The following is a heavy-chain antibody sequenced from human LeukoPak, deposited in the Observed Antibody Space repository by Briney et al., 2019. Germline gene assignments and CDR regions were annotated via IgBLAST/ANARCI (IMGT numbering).Heavy chain of an antibody. V-gene: IGHV1-69*13. CDR3: ASLAYCGGDCSKQPYYFDY. J-gene: IGHJ4*02. CDR1: GGTFSSYA. CDR2: IIPIFGTA. D-gene: IGHD2-21*02. Sequence: SVKVSCKASGGTFSSYAISWVRQAPGQGLEWMGGIIPIFGTANYAQKFQGRVTITADESTSTACMELSSLRSEDTAVYYCASLAYCGGDCSKQPYYFDYWGQGTLVTVSS.